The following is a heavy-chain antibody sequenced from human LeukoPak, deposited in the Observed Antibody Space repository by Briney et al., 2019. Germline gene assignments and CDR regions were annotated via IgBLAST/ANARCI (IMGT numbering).Heavy chain of an antibody. D-gene: IGHD5-12*01. CDR2: ISSNGDDR. CDR1: GVTFSNYG. V-gene: IGHV3-30*03. CDR3: TTKVIRGNSGDDYDD. J-gene: IGHJ4*02. Sequence: GGCLRLSCAASGVTFSNYGMHWVRQAPGKGLEWVALISSNGDDRLYGDSVKGRFTISRDDSKSTLYLQMNSLRVEDTAVYYCTTKVIRGNSGDDYDDWGQGTLVTVSS.